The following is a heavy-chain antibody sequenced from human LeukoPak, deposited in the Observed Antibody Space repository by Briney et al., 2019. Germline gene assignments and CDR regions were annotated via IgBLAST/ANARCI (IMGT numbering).Heavy chain of an antibody. CDR3: AKDDSSSGGGSDY. D-gene: IGHD6-13*01. V-gene: IGHV3-30*18. J-gene: IGHJ4*02. CDR2: ISYDGSNE. CDR1: GFTFRSFV. Sequence: PGGSLRLSCAASGFTFRSFVMHWVRQAPGKGLEWVALISYDGSNEYYADSVKGRFTISRDNSKNTLYLQMNSLRAEDTALYYCAKDDSSSGGGSDYWGQGTLVTVSS.